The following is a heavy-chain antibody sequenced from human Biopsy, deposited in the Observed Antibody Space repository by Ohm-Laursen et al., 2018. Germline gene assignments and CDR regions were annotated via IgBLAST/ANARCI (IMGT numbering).Heavy chain of an antibody. CDR1: GGTFSSDI. D-gene: IGHD3-22*01. CDR2: VMPFFGTA. Sequence: GASVEVSCKASGGTFSSDIFAWVRQAPGQRPEWMGDVMPFFGTAQYAPKLQGRVSMTADKTTYTAYMELTSLTSEDTAVYFCARHYYDTSGYNWFDPWGQGTLVTVSS. CDR3: ARHYYDTSGYNWFDP. V-gene: IGHV1-69*06. J-gene: IGHJ5*02.